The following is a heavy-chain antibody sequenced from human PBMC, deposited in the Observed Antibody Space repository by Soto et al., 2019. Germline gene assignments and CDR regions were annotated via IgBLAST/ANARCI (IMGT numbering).Heavy chain of an antibody. D-gene: IGHD3-3*01. Sequence: QLQLMQSGGEAKNPGASVKVSCEASGYSFSTYALSWLRQAPGQGLEWMGLITPNNGYTNYAQKFQGRLILTTDIPSSTAYMELTSLRYDDTAMYYCATSYDSGFDPWGQGTLVSVS. V-gene: IGHV1-18*01. CDR3: ATSYDSGFDP. CDR1: GYSFSTYA. J-gene: IGHJ5*02. CDR2: ITPNNGYT.